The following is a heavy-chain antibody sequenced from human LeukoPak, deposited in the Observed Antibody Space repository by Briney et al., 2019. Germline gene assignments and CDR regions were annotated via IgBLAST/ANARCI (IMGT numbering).Heavy chain of an antibody. J-gene: IGHJ5*02. D-gene: IGHD2-15*01. CDR2: IYTSGST. V-gene: IGHV4-4*09. CDR1: GGSISSYY. CDR3: ARRGGDKLNWFDP. Sequence: SETLSLTCTVSGGSISSYYWSWIRQPPGKGLEWIGYIYTSGSTNYNPSLKSRVTISVGTSKNQFSLKLSSVTAADTAVYYCARRGGDKLNWFDPWGQGTLVTVSS.